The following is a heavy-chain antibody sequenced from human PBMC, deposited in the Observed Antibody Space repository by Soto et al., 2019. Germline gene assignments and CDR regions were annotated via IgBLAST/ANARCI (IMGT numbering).Heavy chain of an antibody. D-gene: IGHD3-10*01. J-gene: IGHJ4*02. CDR3: TIYPIFFGAGGYYDIDS. Sequence: PGGSLRLSCAASGFTFRISSIIWVRQAPGKGLEWVSSISGTSDDISYADSVTGRFTISRDNAKNTLYLQMNSLRAEDTAVYFCTIYPIFFGAGGYYDIDSWGQEALVTVSS. V-gene: IGHV3-21*01. CDR1: GFTFRISS. CDR2: ISGTSDDI.